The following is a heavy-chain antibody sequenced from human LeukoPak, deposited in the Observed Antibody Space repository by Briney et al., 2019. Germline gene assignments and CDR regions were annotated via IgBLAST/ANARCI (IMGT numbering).Heavy chain of an antibody. CDR1: GFTFSSYA. J-gene: IGHJ4*02. CDR3: ARGSSHLSFDY. D-gene: IGHD2-2*01. Sequence: PGGSLRLSCAAAGFTFSSYAMHWVRQAPGKGLEYVSAISSNGGSTYYANSVKGRFTISRDNSKNTLYLQMGSLRAEDMAVYYCARGSSHLSFDYWGQGTLVTVSS. V-gene: IGHV3-64*01. CDR2: ISSNGGST.